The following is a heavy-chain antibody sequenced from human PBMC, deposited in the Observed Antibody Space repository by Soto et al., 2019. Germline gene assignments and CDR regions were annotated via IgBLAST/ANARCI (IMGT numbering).Heavy chain of an antibody. Sequence: GGSLRLSCAASGFTFRNCAMNWVRQAPGRGLEWVSTISNSGSTYYADAVKGRFTISRDISKNTLYLQMSSLRADDTALYYCAKDREGYCSSTGCLYYFDSWGQGTQVTVSS. CDR2: ISNSGST. J-gene: IGHJ4*02. V-gene: IGHV3-23*01. CDR1: GFTFRNCA. CDR3: AKDREGYCSSTGCLYYFDS. D-gene: IGHD2-2*01.